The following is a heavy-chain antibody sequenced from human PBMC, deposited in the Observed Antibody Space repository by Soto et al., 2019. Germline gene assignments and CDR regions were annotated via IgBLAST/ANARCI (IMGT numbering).Heavy chain of an antibody. D-gene: IGHD1-7*01. CDR2: TYYRSRWYN. CDR3: AGTTSHQWYYMDV. J-gene: IGHJ6*03. V-gene: IGHV6-1*01. CDR1: GDSDSSNSAA. Sequence: PSQTLSLTCAISGDSDSSNSAAWNWIRLSPSRGLEWLARTYYRSRWYNDYALSVRSRITVNPDTSKNQFSLQLTSVTPEDTAVYYCAGTTSHQWYYMDVWGKGTTVTVSS.